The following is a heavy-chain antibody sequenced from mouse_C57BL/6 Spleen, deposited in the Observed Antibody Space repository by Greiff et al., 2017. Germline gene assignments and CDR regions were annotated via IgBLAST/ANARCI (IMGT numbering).Heavy chain of an antibody. J-gene: IGHJ3*01. CDR3: TSGSNGGFAY. CDR1: GFNIKDDY. D-gene: IGHD2-5*01. V-gene: IGHV14-4*01. CDR2: IDPENGDT. Sequence: EVQLQQSGAELVRPGASVKLSCTASGFNIKDDYMHWVKQRPEQGLEWIGWIDPENGDTEYASKFQGKATITADTSSNTAYLQLSSLTSEDTAVYYCTSGSNGGFAYWGQGTLVTVSA.